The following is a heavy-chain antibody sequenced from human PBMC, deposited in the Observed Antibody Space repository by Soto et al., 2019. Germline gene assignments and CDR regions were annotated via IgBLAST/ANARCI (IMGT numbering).Heavy chain of an antibody. D-gene: IGHD6-13*01. CDR2: IIPIFGTA. CDR1: GGTFSSYA. CDR3: ARAGYSSSWYVKLYYYYGMDV. Sequence: SVKVSFKASGGTFSSYAISWVRQAPGQGLEWMGGIIPIFGTANYAQKFQGRVTITADESTSTAYMELSSLRSEDTAVYYCARAGYSSSWYVKLYYYYGMDVWGQGTTVTVSS. J-gene: IGHJ6*02. V-gene: IGHV1-69*13.